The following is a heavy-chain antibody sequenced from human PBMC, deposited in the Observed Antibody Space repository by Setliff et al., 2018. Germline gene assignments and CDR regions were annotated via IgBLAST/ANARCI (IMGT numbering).Heavy chain of an antibody. CDR3: ATSGFCSSGSYYSFDD. CDR2: IFYSGRT. J-gene: IGHJ4*02. V-gene: IGHV4-39*01. Sequence: PSETLSLTCTVSGASITNINYYWGLIRQPPGKGLEWIGSIFYSGRTFYNPSLKSRVTISVDTSKNQFSLTLSSVTAADTAVYFCATSGFCSSGSYYSFDDWGQGALVTVSS. D-gene: IGHD2-15*01. CDR1: GASITNINYY.